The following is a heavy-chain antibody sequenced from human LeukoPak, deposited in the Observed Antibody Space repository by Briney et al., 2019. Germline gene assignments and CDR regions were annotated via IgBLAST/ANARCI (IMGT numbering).Heavy chain of an antibody. V-gene: IGHV4-34*01. Sequence: SETLSLTCVVYGGSFSGYYWSWIRQPPGKGLEWIGEIDHSGTTNYNPTLKSRVTMSVDTSKNQFSLMVSSVTAADTAVYYCATGRNGVVPAPILGVGPWYNYHYMDVWGKGTTVTVSS. CDR3: ATGRNGVVPAPILGVGPWYNYHYMDV. J-gene: IGHJ6*03. CDR1: GGSFSGYY. D-gene: IGHD2-2*02. CDR2: IDHSGTT.